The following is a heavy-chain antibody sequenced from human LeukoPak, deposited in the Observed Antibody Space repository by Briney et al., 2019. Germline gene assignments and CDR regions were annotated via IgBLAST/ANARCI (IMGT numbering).Heavy chain of an antibody. D-gene: IGHD4-17*01. CDR1: GGSISSSNW. V-gene: IGHV4-4*02. J-gene: IGHJ5*02. CDR2: IYHSGST. Sequence: PSETLSLTCAVSGGSISSSNWWSWVRQPPGKGLEWIGEIYHSGSTNYNPSLKSRVTISVDTSKNQFSLKLSSVTAADTAVYYCARDRYGDYENWFDPWGQGTLVTVSS. CDR3: ARDRYGDYENWFDP.